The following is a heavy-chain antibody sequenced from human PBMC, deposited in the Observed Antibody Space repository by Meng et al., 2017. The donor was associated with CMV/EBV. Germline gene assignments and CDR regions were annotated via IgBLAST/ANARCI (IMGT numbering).Heavy chain of an antibody. CDR1: GFSLSTSGVG. Sequence: SGPTLVKPTQTLTLTCTFSGFSLSTSGVGVGWIRQPPGKALEWLALIYWNDDKRYSPSLKSRLTITKDTSKNQVVLTMTNMGPVDTATYYCAHTYSSSSLFDYWGQGTLVTVSS. CDR2: IYWNDDK. J-gene: IGHJ4*02. CDR3: AHTYSSSSLFDY. V-gene: IGHV2-5*01. D-gene: IGHD6-6*01.